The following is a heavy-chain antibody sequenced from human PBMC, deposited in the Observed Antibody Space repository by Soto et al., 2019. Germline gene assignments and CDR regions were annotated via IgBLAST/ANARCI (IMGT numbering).Heavy chain of an antibody. CDR3: ARISCGGDCYPHDAFDI. J-gene: IGHJ3*02. Sequence: QVQLVQSGAEEKKPGASVKVSCKASGYTFTSYAMHWVRQAPGQRLEGMGWINAGNGNTKYSQKFQGRVTITRDTSASTAYMALSRLRSEDTAVYYCARISCGGDCYPHDAFDIWGQGPMVTVSS. V-gene: IGHV1-3*05. CDR1: GYTFTSYA. D-gene: IGHD2-21*02. CDR2: INAGNGNT.